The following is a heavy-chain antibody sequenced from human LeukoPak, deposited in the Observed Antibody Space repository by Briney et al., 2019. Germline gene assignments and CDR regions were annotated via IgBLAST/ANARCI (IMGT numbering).Heavy chain of an antibody. D-gene: IGHD3-10*01. CDR3: ARSVVRGVIHAFDI. CDR2: INHSGST. V-gene: IGHV4-39*07. Sequence: SETLSLTCTVSGGSISSSPYYWSWIRQPPGKGLEWIGEINHSGSTNYNPSLKSRVTISVDTSKNQFSLKLSSVTAADTAVYYCARSVVRGVIHAFDIWGQGTMVTVSS. CDR1: GGSISSSPYY. J-gene: IGHJ3*02.